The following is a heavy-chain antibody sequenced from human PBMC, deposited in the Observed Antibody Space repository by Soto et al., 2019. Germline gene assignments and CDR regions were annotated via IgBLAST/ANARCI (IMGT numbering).Heavy chain of an antibody. CDR1: GFTFSSYA. CDR2: ISYDGSNK. CDR3: ARGKGIAVPLRNWFDP. J-gene: IGHJ5*02. V-gene: IGHV3-30-3*01. Sequence: QVQLVESGGGVVQPGRSLRLSCAASGFTFSSYAMHWVRQAPGKGLEWVAVISYDGSNKYYADSVKGRFTISRDNSKNTLYLQMNSLRAEDTAVYYCARGKGIAVPLRNWFDPWGQGTLVTVSS. D-gene: IGHD6-19*01.